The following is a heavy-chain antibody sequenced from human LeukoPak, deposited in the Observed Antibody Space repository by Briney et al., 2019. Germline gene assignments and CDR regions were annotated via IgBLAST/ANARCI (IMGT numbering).Heavy chain of an antibody. D-gene: IGHD3-9*01. J-gene: IGHJ6*02. V-gene: IGHV3-11*01. Sequence: GGSLRLSCAASGFTFSDYYMSWIRQAPGKGLEWVSCISSSGSTIYYADSVKGRFTISRDNAKNSLYLQMNSLRAEDTAVYYCARDLGVLRYSPYGMDVWGQGTTVTVSS. CDR3: ARDLGVLRYSPYGMDV. CDR2: ISSSGSTI. CDR1: GFTFSDYY.